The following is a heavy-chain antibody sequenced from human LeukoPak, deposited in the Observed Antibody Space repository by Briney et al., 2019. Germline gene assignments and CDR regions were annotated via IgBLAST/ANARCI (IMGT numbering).Heavy chain of an antibody. V-gene: IGHV4-30-4*01. J-gene: IGHJ5*02. CDR2: IYYSGST. Sequence: SETLSLTCTVSGGSISGGDYYWSWIRQPPGKGLEWIGYIYYSGSTYYNPSLKSRVTISVDRSKNQFSLKLSSVTAADTAVYYCARGGSSWPNWFDPWGQGTLVTVSS. D-gene: IGHD6-13*01. CDR1: GGSISGGDYY. CDR3: ARGGSSWPNWFDP.